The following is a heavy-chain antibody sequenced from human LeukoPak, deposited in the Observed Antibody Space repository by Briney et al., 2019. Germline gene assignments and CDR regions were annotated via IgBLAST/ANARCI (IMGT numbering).Heavy chain of an antibody. V-gene: IGHV3-9*01. J-gene: IGHJ4*02. CDR3: ARDAYSSSSSYSEADY. Sequence: PGGSLRLSCAASGFTFDDYAMHWVRQAPGKGLEWVSGISWNSGSIGYADSVKGRFTISRDNAKNSLYLQMNNLRAEDTAVYYCARDAYSSSSSYSEADYWGQGTLVTVSS. CDR2: ISWNSGSI. D-gene: IGHD6-6*01. CDR1: GFTFDDYA.